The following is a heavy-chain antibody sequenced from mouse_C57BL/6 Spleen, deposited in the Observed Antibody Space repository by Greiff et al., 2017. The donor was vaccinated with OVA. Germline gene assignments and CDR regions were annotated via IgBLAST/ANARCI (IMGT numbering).Heavy chain of an antibody. Sequence: EVQLVESGGGLVQPGGSMKLSCVASGFTFSNYWMNWVRQSPEKGLEWVAQIRLKSDNYATHYAESVKGRFTISRDDSKSSVYLQMNNLRAEDTGIYYCTSIRRNFDYWGQGTTLTVSS. CDR2: IRLKSDNYAT. J-gene: IGHJ2*01. V-gene: IGHV6-3*01. D-gene: IGHD2-3*01. CDR1: GFTFSNYW. CDR3: TSIRRNFDY.